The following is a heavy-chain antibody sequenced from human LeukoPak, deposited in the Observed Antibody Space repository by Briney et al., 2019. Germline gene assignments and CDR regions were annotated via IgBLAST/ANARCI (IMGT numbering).Heavy chain of an antibody. CDR3: ARGRQRSGYSSGWGFRRGDSNWFDP. CDR2: IYYSGST. CDR1: GGSISSYY. Sequence: SETLSLTCTVSGGSISSYYWSWIRQPPGKGLEWIGYIYYSGSTNYNPSLKSRVTISVDTSKNQFSLKLSSVTAADTAVYYCARGRQRSGYSSGWGFRRGDSNWFDPWGQGTLVTVSS. J-gene: IGHJ5*02. D-gene: IGHD6-19*01. V-gene: IGHV4-59*01.